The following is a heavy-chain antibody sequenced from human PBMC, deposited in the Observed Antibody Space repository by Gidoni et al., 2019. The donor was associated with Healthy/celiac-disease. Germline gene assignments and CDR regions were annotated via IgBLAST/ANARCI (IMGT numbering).Heavy chain of an antibody. J-gene: IGHJ4*02. V-gene: IGHV3-53*01. CDR2: IYSGGST. CDR3: ARASRDGYNYGAYFDY. D-gene: IGHD5-12*01. Sequence: EVQLVESGGGLIQPGGSLRLSCAASGFTVSSNYMSWVRQAPGKGLEWVSVIYSGGSTYYADSVKGRFTISRDNSKNTLYLQMNSLRAEDTAVYYCARASRDGYNYGAYFDYWGQGTLVTVSS. CDR1: GFTVSSNY.